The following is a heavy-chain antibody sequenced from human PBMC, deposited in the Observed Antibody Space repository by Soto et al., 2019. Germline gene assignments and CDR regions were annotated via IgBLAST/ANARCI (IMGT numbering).Heavy chain of an antibody. CDR1: GFTFSSYA. Sequence: EVQLLESGGGLVQPGGSLRLSCAASGFTFSSYAMSWVRQAPGKGLEWVAAISGSGGSTYYADSVKGRFTISRDNYKITLYMQMNRLMSEDTAVYYCAKGQQLDWGQGTLVTVSS. V-gene: IGHV3-23*01. CDR3: AKGQQLD. J-gene: IGHJ4*02. CDR2: ISGSGGST. D-gene: IGHD6-6*01.